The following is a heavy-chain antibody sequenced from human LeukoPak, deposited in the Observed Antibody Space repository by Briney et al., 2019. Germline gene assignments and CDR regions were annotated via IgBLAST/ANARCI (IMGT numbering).Heavy chain of an antibody. CDR3: ARGRYSYGFYLT. V-gene: IGHV4-34*01. D-gene: IGHD5-18*01. J-gene: IGHJ5*02. CDR2: INHSGST. CDR1: GGSFSGYY. Sequence: KSSETLSLTCTVYGGSFSGYYWSWIRQPPGKGLEWIGEINHSGSTNYNPSLKSRVTISVDTSKNQFSLKLSSVTAADTAVYYCARGRYSYGFYLTWGQGTLVTVSS.